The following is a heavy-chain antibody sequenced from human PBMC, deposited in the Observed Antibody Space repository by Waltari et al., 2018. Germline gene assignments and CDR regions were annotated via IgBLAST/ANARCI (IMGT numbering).Heavy chain of an antibody. CDR2: ISTSGSA. V-gene: IGHV4-4*07. J-gene: IGHJ4*02. CDR1: GGSVPSYF. CDR3: ARETGTGYYPNYFDY. Sequence: VQLQESGPGLVKPSEPLSLTCPVSGGSVPSYFLSWVPQPAGKGLEWVGRISTSGSANYSPSLESRVTMSVDRSENQVSLNLHSVTAADTAIYYCARETGTGYYPNYFDYWGQGTPVTVSS. D-gene: IGHD1-26*01.